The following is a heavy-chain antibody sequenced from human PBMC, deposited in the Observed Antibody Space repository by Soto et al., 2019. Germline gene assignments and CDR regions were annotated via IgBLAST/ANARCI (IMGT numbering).Heavy chain of an antibody. CDR1: GFTFSSYA. CDR2: ISGSGGST. V-gene: IGHV3-23*01. CDR3: AKVPTGSGPELYFDY. D-gene: IGHD3-10*01. Sequence: GGSLRLSCAASGFTFSSYAMSWVRQAPGKGLEWASGISGSGGSTYYADSVKGRFTISRDNSKNTLYLQMNSLRAEDTAVYYCAKVPTGSGPELYFDYWGQGTLVTVSS. J-gene: IGHJ4*02.